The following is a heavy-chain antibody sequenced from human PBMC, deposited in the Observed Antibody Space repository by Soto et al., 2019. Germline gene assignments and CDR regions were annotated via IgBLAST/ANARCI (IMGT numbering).Heavy chain of an antibody. D-gene: IGHD3-3*01. CDR3: ARDRGGTIFGVVQDPYYYYGKDV. Sequence: WASVNVSCKASGGTFSSYSIRWVRPAPGQVLEFMGVIIPIFGTANYAQKFQGRVTITADESTSTAYMELSSLRSEDTAVYYCARDRGGTIFGVVQDPYYYYGKDVWGQRTTVPVSS. CDR2: IIPIFGTA. V-gene: IGHV1-69*01. CDR1: GGTFSSYS. J-gene: IGHJ6*02.